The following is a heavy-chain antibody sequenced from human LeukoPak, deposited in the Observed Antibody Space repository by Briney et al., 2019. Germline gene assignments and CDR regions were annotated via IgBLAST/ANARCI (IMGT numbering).Heavy chain of an antibody. V-gene: IGHV5-51*01. CDR1: GYNFTSYW. J-gene: IGHJ4*02. Sequence: GESLKISCKGSGYNFTSYWIGWVRQMPGKGLEWMGIIYPGDSDTRYSPSFQGQVTISADKSISTAYLQWSSLKASDTAMYYCARLLRNIAAAFYYFDYWGQGTLVTVSS. D-gene: IGHD6-13*01. CDR2: IYPGDSDT. CDR3: ARLLRNIAAAFYYFDY.